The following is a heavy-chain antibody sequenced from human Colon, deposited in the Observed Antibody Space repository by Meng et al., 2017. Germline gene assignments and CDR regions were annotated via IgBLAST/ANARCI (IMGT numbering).Heavy chain of an antibody. CDR3: ARGPNTGAFDI. V-gene: IGHV1-2*02. CDR1: GYTFTGYF. J-gene: IGHJ3*02. Sequence: SVKVSCKASGYTFTGYFMHWLRQAPGQGLEWMGWIDPNSGGTRYAQKFQGRVTMTRDTSISTAYMELYSMTSDDTAVYYCARGPNTGAFDIWGQGTMVTVSS. CDR2: IDPNSGGT. D-gene: IGHD1-14*01.